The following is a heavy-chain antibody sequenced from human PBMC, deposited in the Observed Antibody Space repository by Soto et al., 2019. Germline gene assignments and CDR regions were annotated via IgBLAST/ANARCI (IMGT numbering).Heavy chain of an antibody. Sequence: SETLSLTCAVSGGSISSSNWWSWVRQPPGKGLEWIGEIYHSGSTNYNPSLKSRVTISVDKSKNQLSLKLSSVTAADTAVYYCASAIGSLYYYYGMDVWGQGTTVTAP. D-gene: IGHD2-2*02. V-gene: IGHV4-4*02. CDR1: GGSISSSNW. J-gene: IGHJ6*02. CDR3: ASAIGSLYYYYGMDV. CDR2: IYHSGST.